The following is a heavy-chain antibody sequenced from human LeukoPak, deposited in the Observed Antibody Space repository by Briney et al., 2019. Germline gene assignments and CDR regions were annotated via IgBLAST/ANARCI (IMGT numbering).Heavy chain of an antibody. J-gene: IGHJ4*02. CDR1: GGSISSGGYY. D-gene: IGHD6-13*01. CDR2: IYYSGST. V-gene: IGHV4-31*03. Sequence: PSETLSLTCTVSGGSISSGGYYWSWIRQHPGKGLEWIGYIYYSGSTYYNPSLKSRVTISVDTSKNQFSLKLSSVTAADTAVYYCARDRIAAAGTIDYWGQGTLVTVSS. CDR3: ARDRIAAAGTIDY.